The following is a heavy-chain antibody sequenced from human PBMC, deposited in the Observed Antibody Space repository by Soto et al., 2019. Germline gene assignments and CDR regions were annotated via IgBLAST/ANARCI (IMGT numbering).Heavy chain of an antibody. V-gene: IGHV3-30-3*01. Sequence: QVQMVESGGGVVQPGRSLRLSCAASGFTFSSYAMHWVRQAPGKGLEWVAVISYDGSNKYYADSVKGRFTISRDNSKNTLYLQMYSLRAEDTAVYYCARDQGGSYPTSTPCYWGQGTLVTVSS. J-gene: IGHJ4*02. D-gene: IGHD1-26*01. CDR2: ISYDGSNK. CDR3: ARDQGGSYPTSTPCY. CDR1: GFTFSSYA.